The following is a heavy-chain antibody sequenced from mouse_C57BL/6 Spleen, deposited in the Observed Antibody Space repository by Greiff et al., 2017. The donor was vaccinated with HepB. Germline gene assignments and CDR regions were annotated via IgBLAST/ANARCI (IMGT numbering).Heavy chain of an antibody. CDR2: INYDGSST. CDR1: GFTFSDYY. Sequence: EVQVVESEGGLVQPGSSMKLSCTASGFTFSDYYMAWVRQVPEKGLEWVANINYDGSSTYYLDSLKSRFIISRDNAKNILYLQMSSLKSEDTATYYCARDPYYYGSSYFDYWGQGTTLTVSS. J-gene: IGHJ2*01. D-gene: IGHD1-1*01. CDR3: ARDPYYYGSSYFDY. V-gene: IGHV5-16*01.